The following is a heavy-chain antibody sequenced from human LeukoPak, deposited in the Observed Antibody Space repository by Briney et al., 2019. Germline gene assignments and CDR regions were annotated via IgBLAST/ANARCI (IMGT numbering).Heavy chain of an antibody. J-gene: IGHJ6*02. D-gene: IGHD6-19*01. CDR3: ARDIKWLGRYYYYGLDV. CDR2: ISYDGTNE. V-gene: IGHV3-30*04. CDR1: GFSFSSYT. Sequence: GGSLRLSCAGSGFSFSSYTMHWVRQAPGKGLEWVAIISYDGTNEYYADSVKGRFTISRDNSKNTLYLQVNSLRAEDTAVYYCARDIKWLGRYYYYGLDVWGQGTTVTVSS.